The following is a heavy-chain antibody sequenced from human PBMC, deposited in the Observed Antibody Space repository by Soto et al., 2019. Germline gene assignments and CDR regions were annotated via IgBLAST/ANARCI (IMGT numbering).Heavy chain of an antibody. CDR3: ARESRGDYGDYYFDY. V-gene: IGHV4-31*03. D-gene: IGHD4-17*01. CDR2: IYYSGST. J-gene: IGHJ4*02. Sequence: TLSLTCTVSGGSISSGGYYWSWIRQHPGKGLEWIGYIYYSGSTYYNPSLKSRVTISVDTSKNQFSPKLSSVTAADTAVYYCARESRGDYGDYYFDYWGQGTLVTVSP. CDR1: GGSISSGGYY.